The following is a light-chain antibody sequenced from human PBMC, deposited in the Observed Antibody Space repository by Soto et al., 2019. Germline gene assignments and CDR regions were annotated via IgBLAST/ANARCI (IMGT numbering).Light chain of an antibody. J-gene: IGKJ1*01. Sequence: IQMTQSPSSLSASVGDRVTITCRAGQSIFSSLNWYQQRPGKAPTLLIYAASGLQSGVPSRFSGSGFGTDFTLTISSLQPEDIATYYCQHYNSYSEAFGQGTKVDIK. CDR3: QHYNSYSEA. CDR1: QSIFSS. CDR2: AAS. V-gene: IGKV1-39*01.